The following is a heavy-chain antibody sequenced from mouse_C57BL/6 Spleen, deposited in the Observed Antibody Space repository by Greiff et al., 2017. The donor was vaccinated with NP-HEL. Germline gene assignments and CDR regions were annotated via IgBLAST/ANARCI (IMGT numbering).Heavy chain of an antibody. CDR1: GYTFTSYW. CDR3: ARELTGPVSWFAD. V-gene: IGHV1-61*01. Sequence: VQLQQSGAELVRPGSSVKLSCKASGYTFTSYWMDWVKQRPGQGLEWIGNIYPSDSETHYNQKFKDKATLTVDKSSSTAYMQLSSLASEDSAVYYCARELTGPVSWFADWGQGTLVTVSA. CDR2: IYPSDSET. D-gene: IGHD4-1*01. J-gene: IGHJ3*01.